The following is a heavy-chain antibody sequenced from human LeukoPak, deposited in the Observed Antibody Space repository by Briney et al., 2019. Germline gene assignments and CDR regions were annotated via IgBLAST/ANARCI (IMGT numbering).Heavy chain of an antibody. CDR1: GGSLCGKY. Sequence: PSETLSLTCSVSGGSLCGKYGGWIRQPPGKGLEWLGEINDVGNTNYAPSLKSRITISVVTSKNQFSLTLSSVTAADAAIYYCAPRRAYRSPVGYWGQGTLVTVSS. CDR2: INDVGNT. V-gene: IGHV4-34*01. J-gene: IGHJ4*02. D-gene: IGHD5-18*01. CDR3: APRRAYRSPVGY.